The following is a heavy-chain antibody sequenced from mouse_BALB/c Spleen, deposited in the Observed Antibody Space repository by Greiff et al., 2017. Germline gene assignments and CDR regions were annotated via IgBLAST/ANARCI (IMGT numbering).Heavy chain of an antibody. V-gene: IGHV1S81*02. CDR3: ARRKDV. J-gene: IGHJ1*01. CDR1: GYTFTSYW. CDR2: INPSNGRT. Sequence: QVQLQQPGAELVKPGASVKLSCKASGYTFTSYWMHWVKQRPGQGLEWIGEINPSNGRTNYNEKFKSKATLTVDKSSSTAYMQLGSLTSEDAAVYYCARRKDVWGAGTTVTVSS.